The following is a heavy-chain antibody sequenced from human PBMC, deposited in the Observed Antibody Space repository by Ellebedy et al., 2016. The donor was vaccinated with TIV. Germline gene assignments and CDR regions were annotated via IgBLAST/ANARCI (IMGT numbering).Heavy chain of an antibody. V-gene: IGHV3-30*04. CDR2: ITRDGSVK. D-gene: IGHD3-22*01. J-gene: IGHJ4*02. CDR3: AREAYSSGRAGSFDK. CDR1: GFTLSSYI. Sequence: PGGSLRLSCAASGFTLSSYIVHWVRQTPGTGLEWVALITRDGSVKNYAESVKGRFTLSRDNSKNTVYLEMDSVRVDDTAVYYCAREAYSSGRAGSFDKWGQGTLVTVSS.